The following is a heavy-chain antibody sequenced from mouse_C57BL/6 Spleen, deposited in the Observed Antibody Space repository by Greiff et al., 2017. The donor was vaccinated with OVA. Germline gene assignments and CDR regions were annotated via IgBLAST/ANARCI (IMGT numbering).Heavy chain of an antibody. CDR2: ISYDGSN. CDR3: ARGLRDGSLFAY. J-gene: IGHJ3*01. CDR1: GYSITSGYY. D-gene: IGHD2-2*01. V-gene: IGHV3-6*01. Sequence: EVQRVESGPGLVKPSQSLSLTCSVTGYSITSGYYWNWIRQFPGNKLEWMGYISYDGSNNYNPSLKNRISITRDTSKNQFFLKLNSVTTEDTATYYCARGLRDGSLFAYWGQGTLVTVSA.